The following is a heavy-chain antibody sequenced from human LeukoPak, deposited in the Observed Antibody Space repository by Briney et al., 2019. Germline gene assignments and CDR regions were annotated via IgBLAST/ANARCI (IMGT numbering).Heavy chain of an antibody. Sequence: SETLSLTCSVSGSSITGRYFWGWIRQPPGKGLERIGHIHHTETAYYNPSLQSRVTISKDTSNDQFSLILTSVTAADTAVYYCARYRLYDSLTGLPDAFDIWGQGTMVTV. CDR3: ARYRLYDSLTGLPDAFDI. CDR1: GSSITGRYF. D-gene: IGHD3-9*01. V-gene: IGHV4-38-2*01. CDR2: IHHTETA. J-gene: IGHJ3*02.